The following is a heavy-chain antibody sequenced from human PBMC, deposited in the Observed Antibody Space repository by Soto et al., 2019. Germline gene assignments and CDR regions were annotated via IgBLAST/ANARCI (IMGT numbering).Heavy chain of an antibody. CDR3: ARAPPGNYGDYGGRYMDV. Sequence: ASVKVSCKASGYTFTGYYMHWVRQAPGQGLEWMGWINPNSGGTNYAQKFQGWVTMTRDTSISTAYMELSRLRSDDTAVYYCARAPPGNYGDYGGRYMDVWGKGTTVTVSS. CDR2: INPNSGGT. V-gene: IGHV1-2*04. CDR1: GYTFTGYY. D-gene: IGHD4-17*01. J-gene: IGHJ6*03.